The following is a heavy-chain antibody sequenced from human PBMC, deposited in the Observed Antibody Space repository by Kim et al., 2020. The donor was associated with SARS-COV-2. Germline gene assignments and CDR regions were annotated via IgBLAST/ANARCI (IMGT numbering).Heavy chain of an antibody. CDR1: GFTFSSYA. D-gene: IGHD3-10*01. Sequence: GGSLRLSCAASGFTFSSYAMSWVRQAPGKGLEWVSAISGSGGSTYYADSVKGRFTISRDNSKNTLYLQMNSLRAEDTAVYYCAKDLYYGSGSYYNLDYWGGGTLVTVCS. J-gene: IGHJ4*02. V-gene: IGHV3-23*01. CDR3: AKDLYYGSGSYYNLDY. CDR2: ISGSGGST.